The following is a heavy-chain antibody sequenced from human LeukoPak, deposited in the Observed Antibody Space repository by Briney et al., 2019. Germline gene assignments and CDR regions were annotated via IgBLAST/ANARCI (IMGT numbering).Heavy chain of an antibody. V-gene: IGHV3-23*01. Sequence: GGSLRLSCAPSGFTFTNSAMTWVRQAPGKGLEWVSSISSSGGATYYADSVKGRFTISRDNSKNTLYLQMNSLRAEDTAVYYCAKFPAQWGQGTLVTVSS. CDR3: AKFPAQ. CDR2: ISSSGGAT. J-gene: IGHJ4*02. CDR1: GFTFTNSA.